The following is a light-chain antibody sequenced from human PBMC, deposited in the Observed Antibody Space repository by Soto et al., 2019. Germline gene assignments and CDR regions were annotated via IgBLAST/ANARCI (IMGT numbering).Light chain of an antibody. CDR2: EGS. J-gene: IGLJ2*01. Sequence: QSALTQPASVSGSPGQSITISCTGSSSDVGSYNLVSWYQQHPGKAPKLMIYEGSKRPSGVSNRFSGSKSGNTASLTISGLQAEDEADYYCCSYASGRGLVFGGGTKLTVL. CDR1: SSDVGSYNL. CDR3: CSYASGRGLV. V-gene: IGLV2-23*01.